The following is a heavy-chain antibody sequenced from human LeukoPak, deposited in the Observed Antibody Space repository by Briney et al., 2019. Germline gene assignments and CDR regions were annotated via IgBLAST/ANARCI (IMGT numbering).Heavy chain of an antibody. V-gene: IGHV1-69*04. CDR3: ARGPRVGARDY. CDR2: IIPILGIA. CDR1: GGTFSSYA. J-gene: IGHJ4*02. Sequence: ASVKVSCKASGGTFSSYAISWVRQAPGQGLEWMGRIIPILGIANYAQKFQGRVTITADKSTSTAYMELSSLRSEDTAVYYCARGPRVGARDYWGQGTLVTVSS. D-gene: IGHD1-26*01.